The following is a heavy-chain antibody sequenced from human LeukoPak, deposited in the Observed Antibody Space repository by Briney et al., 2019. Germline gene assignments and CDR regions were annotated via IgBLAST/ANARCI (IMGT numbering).Heavy chain of an antibody. Sequence: PSETLSLTCTVSGGSISIYYWSWIRQPPGKGLEWIGSIYHSGSTYYNPSLKSRVTISVDTSKNQFSLKLSPVTAADTAVYYCARGRIAMIRGIIISGYFDYWGQGTLVTVSS. CDR2: IYHSGST. V-gene: IGHV4-38-2*02. D-gene: IGHD3-10*01. CDR3: ARGRIAMIRGIIISGYFDY. CDR1: GGSISIYY. J-gene: IGHJ4*02.